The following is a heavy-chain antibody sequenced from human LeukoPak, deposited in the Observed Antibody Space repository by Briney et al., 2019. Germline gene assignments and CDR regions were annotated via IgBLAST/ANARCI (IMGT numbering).Heavy chain of an antibody. D-gene: IGHD3-10*01. CDR2: INPNSGGT. V-gene: IGHV1-2*06. Sequence: ASVKVSCKASGGTFSSYAISWVRQAPGQGLEWMGRINPNSGGTNYAQKFQGRVTMTRDTSITTAYMELSKVTSDDTAVYYCVRESGDGSGSYDYWGQGTLVTVSS. J-gene: IGHJ4*02. CDR1: GGTFSSYA. CDR3: VRESGDGSGSYDY.